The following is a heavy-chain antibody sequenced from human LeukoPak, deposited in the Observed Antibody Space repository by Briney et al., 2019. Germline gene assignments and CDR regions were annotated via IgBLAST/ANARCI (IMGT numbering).Heavy chain of an antibody. V-gene: IGHV4-39*07. CDR3: ARGGLAVAGTSFRYFDY. CDR2: INHSGST. Sequence: NPSETLSLTCTVSGGSISSGGYYWSWIRQPPGKGLEWIGEINHSGSTNYNPPLKSRVTISVDTSKNQFSLKLSSVTAADTAVYYCARGGLAVAGTSFRYFDYWGQGTLVTVSS. J-gene: IGHJ4*02. CDR1: GGSISSGGYY. D-gene: IGHD6-19*01.